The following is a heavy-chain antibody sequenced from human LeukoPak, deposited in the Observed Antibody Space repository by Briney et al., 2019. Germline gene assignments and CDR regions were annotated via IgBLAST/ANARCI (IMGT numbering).Heavy chain of an antibody. J-gene: IGHJ3*02. CDR2: INPNSGGT. V-gene: IGHV1-2*02. Sequence: GASVKVSCKASGYTFTGYYMHWVRQAPGQGLEWMGWINPNSGGTSYAQKFQGRVTMTRDTSISTAYMELSRLRSDDTAVYYCAREPTPFMYYYDSSGLQNSDAFDIWGQGTMVTVSS. D-gene: IGHD3-22*01. CDR1: GYTFTGYY. CDR3: AREPTPFMYYYDSSGLQNSDAFDI.